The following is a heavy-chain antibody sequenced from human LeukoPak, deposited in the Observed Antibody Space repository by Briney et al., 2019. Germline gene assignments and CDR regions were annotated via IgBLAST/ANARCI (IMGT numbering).Heavy chain of an antibody. Sequence: GGSLRLSCAASGFTFSSYSMNWVRQAPGKGLEWVSYISSSSSTIYYADSVKGRFTISRDNAKNSLYLQMNSLRDEDTAVYYCAREYYDFWSGYAKPYYYYYYMDVWGKGTTVTVSS. V-gene: IGHV3-48*02. CDR3: AREYYDFWSGYAKPYYYYYYMDV. D-gene: IGHD3-3*01. CDR2: ISSSSSTI. CDR1: GFTFSSYS. J-gene: IGHJ6*03.